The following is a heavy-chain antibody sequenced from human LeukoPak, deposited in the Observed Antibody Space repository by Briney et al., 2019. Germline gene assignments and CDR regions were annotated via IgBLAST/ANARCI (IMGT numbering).Heavy chain of an antibody. CDR2: INTDGSTT. D-gene: IGHD5-24*01. Sequence: GGSLRLSCAASGFTFSSYWMSWVRQAPGKGLVWVSRINTDGSTTSYADSVKGRFTISRDNAKNTLYLQMNSLRADDTAVYYCARGEMVQVYWGQGTLVTVSS. V-gene: IGHV3-74*01. CDR1: GFTFSSYW. J-gene: IGHJ4*02. CDR3: ARGEMVQVY.